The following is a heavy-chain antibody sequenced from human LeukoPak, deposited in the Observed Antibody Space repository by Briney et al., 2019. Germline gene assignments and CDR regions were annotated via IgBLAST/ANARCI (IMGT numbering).Heavy chain of an antibody. CDR2: ISSSGSTI. CDR3: ARATSGNGMDD. J-gene: IGHJ6*04. V-gene: IGHV3-48*03. Sequence: PGGSLRLSCAASGFTISTYDINWVSQAPGRGLEWVSYISSSGSTIYYADSVKGRFTISRDNAKNLLYLQMNSLRAEDTAVYYCARATSGNGMDDWGKGTTVTVSS. CDR1: GFTISTYD. D-gene: IGHD1-26*01.